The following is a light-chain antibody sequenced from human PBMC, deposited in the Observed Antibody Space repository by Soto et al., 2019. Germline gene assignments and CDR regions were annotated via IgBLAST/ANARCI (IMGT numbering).Light chain of an antibody. CDR1: QSVSSN. CDR3: QHYNSWPT. Sequence: EIVMTQSPATLSVSPGEGATLSCRASQSVSSNLAWYQQKPGQAPRLLIYGASTRASGIPARFSGSGSETEFTLTISGLQSEDSALYYCQHYNSWPTFGPGTKVDGK. V-gene: IGKV3-15*01. J-gene: IGKJ3*01. CDR2: GAS.